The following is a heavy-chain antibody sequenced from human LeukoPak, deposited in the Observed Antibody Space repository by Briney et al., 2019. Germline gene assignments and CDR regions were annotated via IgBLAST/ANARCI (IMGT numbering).Heavy chain of an antibody. Sequence: SETLSLTCAVYGGSFSGYYWSWIRQPPGKGLEWIGEINHSGSTNYNPSLKSRVTISVDTSKNRFSLKLSSVTAADTAVYYCSSGYYYDAFDIWGQGTMVTVSS. CDR2: INHSGST. CDR1: GGSFSGYY. J-gene: IGHJ3*02. D-gene: IGHD3-22*01. CDR3: SSGYYYDAFDI. V-gene: IGHV4-34*01.